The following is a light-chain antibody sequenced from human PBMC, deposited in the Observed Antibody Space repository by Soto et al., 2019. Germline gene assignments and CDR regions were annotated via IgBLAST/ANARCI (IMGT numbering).Light chain of an antibody. CDR3: TSYAGSNIWV. CDR2: EVS. CDR1: SRDVGAYKY. J-gene: IGLJ3*02. Sequence: QSALTQPPSASGSPGQSVTISCTGTSRDVGAYKYVSWYQQYPGKAPKLMIYEVSKRPSGVPDRFSGSKSGNTASLTVSGLQAEDEADYYCTSYAGSNIWVFGGGTKLTVL. V-gene: IGLV2-8*01.